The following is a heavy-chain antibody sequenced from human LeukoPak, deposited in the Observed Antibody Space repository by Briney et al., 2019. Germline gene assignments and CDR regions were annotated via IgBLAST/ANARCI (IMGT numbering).Heavy chain of an antibody. Sequence: PGGSLRLSCAASGFTFSSYGMHWVRHAPGKGPEWVAVIWFDGSNKYYADSVKGRFTISRDNSKNTLYLQMNSLRAEDTAVYYCARGLGYCRGGRCHHWFDPWGQGTLVTVSS. CDR2: IWFDGSNK. CDR3: ARGLGYCRGGRCHHWFDP. V-gene: IGHV3-33*01. J-gene: IGHJ5*02. CDR1: GFTFSSYG. D-gene: IGHD2-15*01.